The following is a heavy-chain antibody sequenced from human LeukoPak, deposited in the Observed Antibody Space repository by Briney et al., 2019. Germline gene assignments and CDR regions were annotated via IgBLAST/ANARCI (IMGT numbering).Heavy chain of an antibody. CDR3: ARVYRSGGYLPPFGY. Sequence: ASVKVSCKASGYTFTGYYMHWVRQAPGQGLEWMGWINPNSGGTNYAQKFQGRVTMTRDTSISTAYMELSRLRSDDTAVYYCARVYRSGGYLPPFGYWGQGTLVTVSS. V-gene: IGHV1-2*02. J-gene: IGHJ4*02. CDR2: INPNSGGT. CDR1: GYTFTGYY. D-gene: IGHD3-16*02.